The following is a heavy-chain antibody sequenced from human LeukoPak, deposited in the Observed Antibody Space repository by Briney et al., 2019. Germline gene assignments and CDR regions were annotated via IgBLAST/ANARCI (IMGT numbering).Heavy chain of an antibody. Sequence: GRSLRLSCAASGFTFSSYAMHWVRQAPGKGLEWVAVISYDGSNKFYADSVKGRFTISRDNSKNTLSLQMNSLRADDTAVYYCAKDGTSYYYIYYWGQGTLVTVSS. J-gene: IGHJ4*02. V-gene: IGHV3-30*04. D-gene: IGHD2/OR15-2a*01. CDR1: GFTFSSYA. CDR2: ISYDGSNK. CDR3: AKDGTSYYYIYY.